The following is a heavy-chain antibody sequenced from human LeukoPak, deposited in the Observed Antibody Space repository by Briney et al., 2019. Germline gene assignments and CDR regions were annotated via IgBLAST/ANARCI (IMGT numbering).Heavy chain of an antibody. CDR2: IIPIFGTA. D-gene: IGHD6-19*01. Sequence: SVKVSCKASGGTFSSYAISWVRQAPGQGLEWMGGIIPIFGTANYAQKFQGRVTLTRNTSISTAYMELSSLRSEDTAVYYCARGGPVAGTHKYFQHWGQGTLVTVSS. CDR3: ARGGPVAGTHKYFQH. J-gene: IGHJ1*01. CDR1: GGTFSSYA. V-gene: IGHV1-69*05.